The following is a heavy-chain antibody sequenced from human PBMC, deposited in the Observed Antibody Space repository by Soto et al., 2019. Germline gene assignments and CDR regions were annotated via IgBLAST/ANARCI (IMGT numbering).Heavy chain of an antibody. CDR2: IYWDDDK. V-gene: IGHV2-5*02. CDR3: AHRAAGLLFDY. CDR1: GFSLSPSGVG. D-gene: IGHD6-19*01. J-gene: IGHJ4*02. Sequence: QITLKESGPTLVKPTQTLTLTCTFSGFSLSPSGVGWGGIRQPPEKAREWLALIYWDDDKRYSPSLKSRLTITKDTSKNQVVLTMTNMDPVDTATYYCAHRAAGLLFDYWGQGTLVTVSS.